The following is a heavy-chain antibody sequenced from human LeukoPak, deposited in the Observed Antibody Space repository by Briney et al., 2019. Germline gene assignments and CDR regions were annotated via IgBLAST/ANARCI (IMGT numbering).Heavy chain of an antibody. D-gene: IGHD2-21*01. CDR3: ARVSYSTFDP. CDR2: INPSGGST. V-gene: IGHV1-46*01. J-gene: IGHJ5*02. Sequence: GASVKVSCKASGYTFTSYYMRWVRQAPGQGLEWMGIINPSGGSTSCAQKFQGRVTMTRDMSTSTVYMELSSLRSEDTAVYYCARVSYSTFDPWGQGTLVTVSS. CDR1: GYTFTSYY.